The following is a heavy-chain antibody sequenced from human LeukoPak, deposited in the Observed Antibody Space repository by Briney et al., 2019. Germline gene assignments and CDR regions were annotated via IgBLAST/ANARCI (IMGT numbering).Heavy chain of an antibody. CDR3: ARAGGSTVSHSDY. Sequence: GGSLRLSCAASGFTFSSYGMHWVRQAPGKGLEWVALIFYNGTNKYYADSVKGRFTISKDNAKNSLYLQMNSLRAEDTAVYYCARAGGSTVSHSDYWGQGTLVTVSS. D-gene: IGHD4-17*01. CDR1: GFTFSSYG. V-gene: IGHV3-33*01. CDR2: IFYNGTNK. J-gene: IGHJ4*02.